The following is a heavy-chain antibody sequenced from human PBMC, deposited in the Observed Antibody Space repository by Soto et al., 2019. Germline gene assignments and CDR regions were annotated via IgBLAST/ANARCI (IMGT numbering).Heavy chain of an antibody. CDR2: IIPYYNTL. V-gene: IGHV1-69*01. Sequence: QAQVVQSGAEVRKPGSSVKLSCKASEGTFNSYAIAWVRQAPGKGLEWMGGIIPYYNTLNYAQKFQDRVTITADDSTNTVYMELSSLRSDDTAVDFCASGASRWYPYFFDSWAQGTLVTVSS. J-gene: IGHJ4*02. CDR1: EGTFNSYA. D-gene: IGHD6-13*01. CDR3: ASGASRWYPYFFDS.